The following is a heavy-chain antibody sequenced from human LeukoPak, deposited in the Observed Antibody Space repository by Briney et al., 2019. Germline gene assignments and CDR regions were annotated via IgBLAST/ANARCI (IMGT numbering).Heavy chain of an antibody. CDR2: IKQDGSEK. V-gene: IGHV3-7*01. D-gene: IGHD3-10*01. Sequence: PGGSLRLSCAASGFTFSSYWMSWVRQAPGKGLEWVANIKQDGSEKYYVDSVKGRFTISRDNAKNSLYLQMNSLRAEDTAVYYCARDGRYGSGSYEDYWGQGTLVTVSS. CDR3: ARDGRYGSGSYEDY. CDR1: GFTFSSYW. J-gene: IGHJ4*01.